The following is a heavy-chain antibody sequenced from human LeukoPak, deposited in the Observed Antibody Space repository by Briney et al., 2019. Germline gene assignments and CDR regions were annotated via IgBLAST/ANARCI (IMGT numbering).Heavy chain of an antibody. CDR3: ARLYYDY. Sequence: SETLSLTCAVYGGSFSGYYWSWIRQPPGKGLEWIGEINHSGSTNYNPSLKSRVTISVDTSKNQFSLKLSSATAADTAVYYCARLYYDYWGQGTLVTVSS. CDR1: GGSFSGYY. J-gene: IGHJ4*02. V-gene: IGHV4-34*01. CDR2: INHSGST.